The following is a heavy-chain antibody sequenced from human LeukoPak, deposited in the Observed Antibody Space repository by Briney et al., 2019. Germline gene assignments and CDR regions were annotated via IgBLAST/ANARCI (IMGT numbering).Heavy chain of an antibody. D-gene: IGHD2-15*01. V-gene: IGHV3-64*01. CDR2: ISSNGGST. CDR3: ARLYCSGGSCYRNAFDI. Sequence: GGSLRLSCAASGFTFSSYAMHWVRQAPGKGLEYVSAISSNGGSTYYANSVKGRFTISRDNSKNTLYLQMGSLRAEDMAVYYCARLYCSGGSCYRNAFDIWGQGTMVTVSS. J-gene: IGHJ3*02. CDR1: GFTFSSYA.